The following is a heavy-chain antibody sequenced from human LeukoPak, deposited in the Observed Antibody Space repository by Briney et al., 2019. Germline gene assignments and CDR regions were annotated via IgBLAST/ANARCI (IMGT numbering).Heavy chain of an antibody. Sequence: QSGGSLRLSCAASGFTFSTYGMHWVRQAPGKGLEWVAVIWYDGSNKYYADSVKGRFTISRDNSKNTLYLQMNSLRAEDTAVYYCAKDLFTYYYDSSGYWDDWGQGTLVTVSS. V-gene: IGHV3-33*06. CDR1: GFTFSTYG. CDR3: AKDLFTYYYDSSGYWDD. J-gene: IGHJ4*02. D-gene: IGHD3-22*01. CDR2: IWYDGSNK.